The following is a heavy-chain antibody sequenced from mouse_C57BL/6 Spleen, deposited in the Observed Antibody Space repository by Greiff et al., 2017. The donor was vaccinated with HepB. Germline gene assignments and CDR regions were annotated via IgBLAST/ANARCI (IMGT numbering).Heavy chain of an antibody. J-gene: IGHJ1*03. CDR1: GYTFTDYN. Sequence: VQLQQSGPELVKPGASVKIPCKASGYTFTDYNMDWVKQSHGKSLEWIGDINPNNGGTIYNQKFKGKATLTVDKSSSTAYMELRSLTSEDTAVYYCARDYYYGSSYGYFDVWGTGTTVTVSS. CDR2: INPNNGGT. CDR3: ARDYYYGSSYGYFDV. D-gene: IGHD1-1*01. V-gene: IGHV1-18*01.